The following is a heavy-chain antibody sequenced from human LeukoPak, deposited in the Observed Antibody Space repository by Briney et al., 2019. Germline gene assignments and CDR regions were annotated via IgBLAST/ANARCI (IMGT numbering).Heavy chain of an antibody. CDR1: GYTFTGYY. CDR3: ASPMTFVVRGVMGIDAFDI. CDR2: INPNSGAT. D-gene: IGHD3-10*01. V-gene: IGHV1-2*04. J-gene: IGHJ3*02. Sequence: ASVKVSCKASGYTFTGYYMHWVRQAPGQGLEWMGWINPNSGATNYAQKFQGWVTMTRDTSISTAYMELSRLRSDDTAVYYCASPMTFVVRGVMGIDAFDIWGQGTMVTVSS.